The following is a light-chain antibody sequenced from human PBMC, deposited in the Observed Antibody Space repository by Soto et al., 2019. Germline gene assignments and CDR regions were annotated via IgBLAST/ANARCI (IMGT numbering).Light chain of an antibody. J-gene: IGLJ1*01. Sequence: QSALTQPPSASGSPGQSVTISCTGTSSDVGGYNYVSWYQQHPGKAPKLMIYEVSKRPSGVPDRFSGSNSGNTASLTVSGLQAEDEADYYCSSYAGNNKNVFGTGTKVTVL. V-gene: IGLV2-8*01. CDR2: EVS. CDR1: SSDVGGYNY. CDR3: SSYAGNNKNV.